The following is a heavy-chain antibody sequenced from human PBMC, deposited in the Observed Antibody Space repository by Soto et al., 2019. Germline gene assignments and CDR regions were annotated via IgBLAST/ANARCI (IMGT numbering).Heavy chain of an antibody. D-gene: IGHD3-10*01. Sequence: SGPTLVKPTPTLTLTCTFSGFSLSTSGVGVGWIRQPPGKALEWLALIYWDDDKRYSPSLKSRLTITKDTSKNQVVLTMTNMDPVDTATYYCAHTSLWFGELLEWFDPWGQGTLVTVSS. V-gene: IGHV2-5*02. CDR3: AHTSLWFGELLEWFDP. CDR1: GFSLSTSGVG. CDR2: IYWDDDK. J-gene: IGHJ5*02.